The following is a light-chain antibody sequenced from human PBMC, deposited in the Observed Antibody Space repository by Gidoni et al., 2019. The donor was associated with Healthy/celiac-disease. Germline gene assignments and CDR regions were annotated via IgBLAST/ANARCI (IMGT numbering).Light chain of an antibody. CDR3: SSYTSSSTLV. V-gene: IGLV2-14*01. J-gene: IGLJ2*01. Sequence: QSALTQPASESGSPGQSITISCTGTSSDVGGYHYVSWYQQTPGKAPNLMLYDVSNRPSGVSHRFSGSTSGNTASLTISGLQAEDEADYYCSSYTSSSTLVFGGGTKLTVL. CDR2: DVS. CDR1: SSDVGGYHY.